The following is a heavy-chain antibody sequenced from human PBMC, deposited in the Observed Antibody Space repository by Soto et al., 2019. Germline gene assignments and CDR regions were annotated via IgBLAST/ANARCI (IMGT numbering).Heavy chain of an antibody. D-gene: IGHD3-10*01. CDR3: ARSMMVRGVLFDL. Sequence: EVQLLESGGGLVHLGGSLRLSCEASGFTFSRFAMSWVRQTPGKGLEWVSTFSGPGGGTYYADYVKGRFTISRDESQNTLYLQMNNLRAEDTAVYYCARSMMVRGVLFDLWGRGSLVSVSS. CDR2: FSGPGGGT. V-gene: IGHV3-23*01. CDR1: GFTFSRFA. J-gene: IGHJ4*02.